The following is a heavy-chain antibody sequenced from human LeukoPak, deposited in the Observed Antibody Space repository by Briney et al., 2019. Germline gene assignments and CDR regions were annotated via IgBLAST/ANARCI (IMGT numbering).Heavy chain of an antibody. CDR3: ARSYPYCSSTSCYDAGFDY. CDR1: GFTVSSNY. Sequence: GGSLGLSCAASGFTVSSNYMSWVRQAPGKGLEWVSVIYSGGSTYYADSVKGRFTISRDNSKNTLYLQMNSLRAEDTAVYYCARSYPYCSSTSCYDAGFDYWGQGTLVTVSS. V-gene: IGHV3-53*01. CDR2: IYSGGST. D-gene: IGHD2-2*01. J-gene: IGHJ4*02.